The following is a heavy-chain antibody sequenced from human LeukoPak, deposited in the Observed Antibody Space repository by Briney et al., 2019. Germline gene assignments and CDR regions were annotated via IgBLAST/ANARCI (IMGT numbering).Heavy chain of an antibody. V-gene: IGHV3-30*03. J-gene: IGHJ6*02. Sequence: GGSLRLSCAGSGFTFSNYGMHWVRQAPGKGLEWVALISYDGSNKYYADSVKGRFTISRDNSKNTLYLQMNSLRAEDTAVYYCARDNKRSTSSWYNYYYGMDVWGQGTTVTVSS. CDR3: ARDNKRSTSSWYNYYYGMDV. CDR1: GFTFSNYG. CDR2: ISYDGSNK. D-gene: IGHD6-13*01.